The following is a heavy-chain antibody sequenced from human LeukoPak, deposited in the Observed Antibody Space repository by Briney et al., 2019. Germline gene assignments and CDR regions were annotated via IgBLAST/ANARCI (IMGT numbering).Heavy chain of an antibody. CDR2: IFYSGST. J-gene: IGHJ4*02. CDR1: GGSISSSSYY. V-gene: IGHV4-39*07. CDR3: ARRGLLWFGELFLLPTYYFDY. D-gene: IGHD3-10*01. Sequence: SETLSLTCTVSGGSISSSSYYWGWIRQPPGKGLEWIANIFYSGSTYYNPSLKSRVTISVDTSKNQFSLKLSSVTAADTAVYYCARRGLLWFGELFLLPTYYFDYWGQGTLVTVSS.